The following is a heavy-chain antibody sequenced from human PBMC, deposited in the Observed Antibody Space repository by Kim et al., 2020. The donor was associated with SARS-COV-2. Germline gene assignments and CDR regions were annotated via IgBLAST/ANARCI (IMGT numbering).Heavy chain of an antibody. Sequence: GGSLRLSCAASGFSFSSSEMHWVRQAPGKGLEWLSYISSSGRTIHYADSVKGRITISRDNAKSSLYLQMNSLRAEDTAVYYCATTTNTYSYYKYYMDVWGKGTTVTVSS. CDR3: ATTTNTYSYYKYYMDV. CDR1: GFSFSSSE. J-gene: IGHJ6*03. D-gene: IGHD4-4*01. V-gene: IGHV3-48*03. CDR2: ISSSGRTI.